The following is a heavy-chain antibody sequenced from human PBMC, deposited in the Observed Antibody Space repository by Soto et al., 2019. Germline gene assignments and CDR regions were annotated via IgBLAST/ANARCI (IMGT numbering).Heavy chain of an antibody. CDR3: AKCLPRSSSWSHYYYMDV. CDR2: ISGSGGST. V-gene: IGHV3-23*01. Sequence: PGGSLRLSCAASGFTFSSYAMSWVRQAPGKGLEWVSAISGSGGSTYYADSVKGRFIISRDNSKNTLYLQMNSLRAEDTAVYYCAKCLPRSSSWSHYYYMDVWGKGTTVTVSS. CDR1: GFTFSSYA. J-gene: IGHJ6*03. D-gene: IGHD6-13*01.